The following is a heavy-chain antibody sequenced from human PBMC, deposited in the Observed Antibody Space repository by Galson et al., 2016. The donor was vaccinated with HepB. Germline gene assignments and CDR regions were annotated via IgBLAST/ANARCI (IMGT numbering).Heavy chain of an antibody. V-gene: IGHV3-11*06. D-gene: IGHD6-6*01. CDR2: ITSIGSYT. Sequence: SLRLSCAASGFTFSGYYMSWIRQAPGKGLEWLSYITSIGSYTNYADSVKGRFTISRDNAKKSLYLQMNSLRAEDTAVYYCVRIHPYNIAARRQGWFDPWGQGTLVTVSS. CDR3: VRIHPYNIAARRQGWFDP. J-gene: IGHJ5*02. CDR1: GFTFSGYY.